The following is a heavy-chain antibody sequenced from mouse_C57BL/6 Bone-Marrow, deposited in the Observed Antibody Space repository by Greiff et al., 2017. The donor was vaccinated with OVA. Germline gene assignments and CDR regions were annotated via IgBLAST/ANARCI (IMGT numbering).Heavy chain of an antibody. CDR3: TGYYGYDRFAY. J-gene: IGHJ3*01. CDR2: IDPENGDT. V-gene: IGHV14-4*01. CDR1: GFNIKDDY. Sequence: EVQLQQSGAELVRPGASVKLSCTASGFNIKDDYMHWVKQRPEQGLEWIGWIDPENGDTEYASKFQGKATITADTSSNTAYLQLSSLTSEDTAVYYCTGYYGYDRFAYWGQGTLVTVSA. D-gene: IGHD2-2*01.